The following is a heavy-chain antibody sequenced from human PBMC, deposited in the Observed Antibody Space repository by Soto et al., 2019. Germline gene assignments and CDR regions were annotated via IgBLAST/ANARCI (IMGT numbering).Heavy chain of an antibody. V-gene: IGHV3-13*01. CDR1: GFTLSNYD. J-gene: IGHJ3*02. Sequence: GGSLRLSCAASGFTLSNYDMHWVRQATGKGLEWVSGIGTLADTYYPGSVQGRFTLSREDAKNSLYLQMNSLRAGDTAVYYCARGTFCNSSRCNSSPFDIWGQGTMVTVSS. CDR2: IGTLADT. CDR3: ARGTFCNSSRCNSSPFDI. D-gene: IGHD2-2*01.